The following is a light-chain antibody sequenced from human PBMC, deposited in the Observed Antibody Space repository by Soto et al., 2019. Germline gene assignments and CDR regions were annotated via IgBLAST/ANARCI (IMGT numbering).Light chain of an antibody. CDR2: DST. Sequence: VLTQSPATLSLSPGERATLSCRASQRIHTAFAWYQQKTGKHPRLVIYDSTLRANGVTDRLGGSRSGTAFTLTINSLVHADFAVDYCQQRNGWPPITFGQGTRLDIK. CDR1: QRIHTA. J-gene: IGKJ5*01. V-gene: IGKV3-11*01. CDR3: QQRNGWPPIT.